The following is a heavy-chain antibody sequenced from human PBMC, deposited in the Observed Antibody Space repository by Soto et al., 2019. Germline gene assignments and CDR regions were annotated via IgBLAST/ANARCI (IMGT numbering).Heavy chain of an antibody. Sequence: SETLSLTCTVSGGSISRGGYYWSWIRQHPGKGLEWIGYIYYSGSTYYNPSLKSRVTISVDTSKNQFSLKLSSVTAADTAVYYCARELEMATIPSEYYFDYWGQGTLVTVSS. D-gene: IGHD5-12*01. V-gene: IGHV4-31*03. CDR3: ARELEMATIPSEYYFDY. J-gene: IGHJ4*02. CDR2: IYYSGST. CDR1: GGSISRGGYY.